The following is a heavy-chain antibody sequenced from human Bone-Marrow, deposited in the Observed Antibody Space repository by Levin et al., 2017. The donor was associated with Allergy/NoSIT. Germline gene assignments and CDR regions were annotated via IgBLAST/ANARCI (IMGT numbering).Heavy chain of an antibody. Sequence: PGGSLRLSCAGSGFSVSGYSMTWVRRAPGKGLEWVSVMYIGGTTKYADSVQGRFTISRDNSKNTVYLQMNNLRADDTAVYYCARYHLIPGFDNWGQGTLVTVSS. CDR2: MYIGGTT. J-gene: IGHJ4*02. CDR1: GFSVSGYS. D-gene: IGHD3-16*01. V-gene: IGHV3-53*01. CDR3: ARYHLIPGFDN.